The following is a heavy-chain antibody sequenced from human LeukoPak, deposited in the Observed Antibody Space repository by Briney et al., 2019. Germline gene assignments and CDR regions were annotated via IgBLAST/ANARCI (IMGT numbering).Heavy chain of an antibody. J-gene: IGHJ4*02. CDR1: GFTFSSYW. CDR2: INSDGSST. Sequence: GGSLRLSCAASGFTFSSYWMHWVRQAPGKGLVWVSRINSDGSSTSYADSVKGRFTISRDNAKNTLYLQMNSLRAEDTAVYYCARRGGSSGYPFDYWGQGTLVTVSS. D-gene: IGHD3-22*01. V-gene: IGHV3-74*01. CDR3: ARRGGSSGYPFDY.